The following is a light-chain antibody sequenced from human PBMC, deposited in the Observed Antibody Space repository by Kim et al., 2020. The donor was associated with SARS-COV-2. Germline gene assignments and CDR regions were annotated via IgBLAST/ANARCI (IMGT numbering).Light chain of an antibody. Sequence: SASVGDRVTITCRDSQSVSNWLAWYQQKPGKAPKLLIYMVSSLETGVSSRFSGSGSGTEFTLIISSLQPDDFATYYCQQSRTYPYTFGQGTKLEI. V-gene: IGKV1-5*03. CDR3: QQSRTYPYT. J-gene: IGKJ2*01. CDR1: QSVSNW. CDR2: MVS.